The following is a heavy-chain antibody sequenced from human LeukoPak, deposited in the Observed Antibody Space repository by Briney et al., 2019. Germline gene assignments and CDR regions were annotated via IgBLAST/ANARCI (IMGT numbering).Heavy chain of an antibody. CDR3: ARGGRYSYASFDY. Sequence: PGGSLRLSCAASGFTFSSYWMHWVRQAPGKGLVWVSRINSDGSSTSYADSVKGRFTIYRDNAKNTLYLQMNSLRAEDTAVYYCARGGRYSYASFDYWGQGTLVTVSS. D-gene: IGHD5-18*01. V-gene: IGHV3-74*01. CDR1: GFTFSSYW. CDR2: INSDGSST. J-gene: IGHJ4*02.